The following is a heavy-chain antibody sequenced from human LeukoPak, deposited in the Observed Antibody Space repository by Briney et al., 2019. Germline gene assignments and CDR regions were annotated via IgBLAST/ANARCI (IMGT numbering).Heavy chain of an antibody. CDR3: ARHDLVVVPAAD. CDR1: GGSISSGSYY. D-gene: IGHD2-2*01. V-gene: IGHV4-39*01. J-gene: IGHJ4*02. Sequence: SQTLSLTCTVSGGSISSGSYYWSWIRQPPGKGLEWIGSIYYSGSTYYNPSLKSRVTISVDTSKNQFSLKLSSVTAADTAVYYCARHDLVVVPAADWGQGTLVTVSS. CDR2: IYYSGST.